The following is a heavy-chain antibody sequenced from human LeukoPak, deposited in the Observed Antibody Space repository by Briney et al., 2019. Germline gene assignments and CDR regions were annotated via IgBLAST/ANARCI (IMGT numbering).Heavy chain of an antibody. CDR3: AREHSSSWYGVYYFDY. D-gene: IGHD6-13*01. CDR2: IYYSGST. J-gene: IGHJ4*02. CDR1: GGSISSSSYY. Sequence: SETLSLTCTVSGGSISSSSYYWGWIRQPPGKGLEWIGSIYYSGSTYYNPSLKSRVTISVDTSKNQFSLKLSSVTAADTAVYYCAREHSSSWYGVYYFDYWGQGTLVTVSS. V-gene: IGHV4-39*02.